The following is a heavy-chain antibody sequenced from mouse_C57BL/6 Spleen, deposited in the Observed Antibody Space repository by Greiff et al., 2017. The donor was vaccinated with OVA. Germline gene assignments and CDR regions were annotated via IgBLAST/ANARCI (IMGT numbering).Heavy chain of an antibody. CDR2: ISSGGSYT. D-gene: IGHD3-2*02. V-gene: IGHV5-6*01. J-gene: IGHJ4*01. Sequence: VQLKESGGDLVKPGGSLKLSCAASGFTFSSYGMSWVRQTPDKRLEWVATISSGGSYTYYPDSVKGRFTISRDNAKNTLYLQMSSLMSEDTAMYYCARRQLRLHYAMDYWGQGTSVTVSS. CDR3: ARRQLRLHYAMDY. CDR1: GFTFSSYG.